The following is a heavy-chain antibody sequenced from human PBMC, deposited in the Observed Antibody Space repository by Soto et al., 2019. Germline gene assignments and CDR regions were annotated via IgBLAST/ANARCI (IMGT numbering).Heavy chain of an antibody. V-gene: IGHV1-18*01. CDR2: ISAYNGNT. J-gene: IGHJ6*02. CDR3: ASNYLYYYGSGNTNYYGMDV. Sequence: ASVKVSCKASGYTFTSYGISWVRQSPGQGLEWMGWISAYNGNTNYAQKLQGRVTMTTDTSTSTAYMELRSLRSDDTAVYYCASNYLYYYGSGNTNYYGMDVWGQGTTVTVSS. CDR1: GYTFTSYG. D-gene: IGHD3-10*01.